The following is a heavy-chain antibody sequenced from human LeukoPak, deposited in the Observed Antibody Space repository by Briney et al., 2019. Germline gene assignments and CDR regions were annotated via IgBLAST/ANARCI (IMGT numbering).Heavy chain of an antibody. CDR3: ARVNSGSYPKYYYYYYMDV. CDR1: GGSVSDYY. CDR2: IYYTGST. V-gene: IGHV4-59*02. Sequence: SETLSLTCTISGGSVSDYYWSWIRQSPGKGLEWIGYIYYTGSTTYNPSLKSRVTISADTSKNQFSLKLSSVTAADTAVYYCARVNSGSYPKYYYYYYMDVWGKGTTVTVSS. J-gene: IGHJ6*03. D-gene: IGHD1-26*01.